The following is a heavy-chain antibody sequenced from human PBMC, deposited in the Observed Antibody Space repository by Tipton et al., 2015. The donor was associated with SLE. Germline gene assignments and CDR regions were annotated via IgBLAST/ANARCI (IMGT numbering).Heavy chain of an antibody. CDR2: IYYSGST. V-gene: IGHV4-31*11. CDR3: ARVKDYYENWFDP. Sequence: TLSLTCAVSGGSISSGACYWSWIRQHPGKGLEWIGYIYYSGSTYYNPSLKSRVTISVDTSKNQFSLKLSSVTAAGTAVYYCARVKDYYENWFDPWGQGTLVTVSS. D-gene: IGHD3-22*01. J-gene: IGHJ5*02. CDR1: GGSISSGACY.